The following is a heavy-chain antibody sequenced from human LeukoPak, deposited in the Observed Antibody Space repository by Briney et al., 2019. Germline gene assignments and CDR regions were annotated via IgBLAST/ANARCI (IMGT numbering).Heavy chain of an antibody. Sequence: GGSLRLSCAASGFTFSNYGMHWVRQAPGKGLEWVAFIRYDGSSKYYADSVKGRFTISRDNSKNTLYLRMNSLRVEDTAVYYCAKDRDYSSSWPRYYFDYWGQGTLVTVSS. CDR2: IRYDGSSK. CDR1: GFTFSNYG. J-gene: IGHJ4*02. CDR3: AKDRDYSSSWPRYYFDY. D-gene: IGHD6-13*01. V-gene: IGHV3-30*02.